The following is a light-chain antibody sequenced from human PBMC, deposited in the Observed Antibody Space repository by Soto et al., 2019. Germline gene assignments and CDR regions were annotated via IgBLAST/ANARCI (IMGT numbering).Light chain of an antibody. V-gene: IGKV3-15*01. CDR1: QSLRSS. J-gene: IGKJ1*01. CDR3: QQYHNWPQT. Sequence: ETMMKQSPDTLSVSLGERATLSCRASQSLRSSLAWYQQKPGQSPRLLIYDASTRATGIPARFSGSGSGTDFTLTISGLQSEDFAVYYCQQYHNWPQTFGQGTKVDIK. CDR2: DAS.